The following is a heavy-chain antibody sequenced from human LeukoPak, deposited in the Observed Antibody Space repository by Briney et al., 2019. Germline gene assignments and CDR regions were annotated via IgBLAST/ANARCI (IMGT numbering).Heavy chain of an antibody. CDR3: ARKRRDDYKVLYCFDS. V-gene: IGHV4-59*01. D-gene: IGHD5-24*01. J-gene: IGHJ4*02. CDR2: IYSTVST. CDR1: GGSISSYY. Sequence: SETLSLTCTVSGGSISSYYWSWIRQPPGKGLEWIGYIYSTVSTNYNPSLRSRVTISLDTSKNQFSLKLSSVTAADTAVYYCARKRRDDYKVLYCFDSWGQGTLVTVSS.